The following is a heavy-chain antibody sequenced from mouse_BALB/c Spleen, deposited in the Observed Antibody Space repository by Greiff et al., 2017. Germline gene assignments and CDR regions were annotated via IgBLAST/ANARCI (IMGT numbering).Heavy chain of an antibody. V-gene: IGHV3-2*02. CDR3: ANFYYGNSAWFAY. CDR2: ISYSGST. Sequence: VQLKESGPGLVKPSQSLSLTCTVTGYSITSDYAWNWIRQFPGNKLEWMGYISYSGSTSYNPSLKSRISITRDTSKNQFFLQLNSVTTEDTATYYCANFYYGNSAWFAYWGQGTLVTVSA. CDR1: GYSITSDYA. D-gene: IGHD2-1*01. J-gene: IGHJ3*01.